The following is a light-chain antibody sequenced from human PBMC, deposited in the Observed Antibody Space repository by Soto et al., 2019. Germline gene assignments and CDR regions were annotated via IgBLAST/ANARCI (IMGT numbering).Light chain of an antibody. J-gene: IGKJ3*01. Sequence: EIVLMQSPGTLSLSPGEGATLSCRASQSVNSNYLAWYQQKPGQAPTVLIFDTSRRATGLPDRFSGSGSGTDFTITISRLEPDDFAVYYWQQYGSSQFTFGPGTKVNIK. CDR1: QSVNSNY. CDR2: DTS. CDR3: QQYGSSQFT. V-gene: IGKV3-20*01.